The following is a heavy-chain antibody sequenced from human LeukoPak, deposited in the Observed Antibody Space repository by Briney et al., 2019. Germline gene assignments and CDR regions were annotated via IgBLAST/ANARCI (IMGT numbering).Heavy chain of an antibody. D-gene: IGHD2/OR15-2a*01. CDR1: GYTFTGNF. CDR3: ARTRGTHISMAYLDS. CDR2: INPNNGDT. J-gene: IGHJ4*02. Sequence: ASVKVSCKTSGYTFTGNFIHWVRQAPGQGPEWMGWINPNNGDTNYAQKFQGGVTLTRVTSISTAYMELSSLRSDDTAVYYCARTRGTHISMAYLDSWGQGTLVTVSS. V-gene: IGHV1-2*02.